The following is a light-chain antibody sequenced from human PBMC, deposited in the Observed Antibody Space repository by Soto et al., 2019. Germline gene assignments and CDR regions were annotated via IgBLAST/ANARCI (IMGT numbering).Light chain of an antibody. J-gene: IGKJ1*01. CDR3: QQYNSYSWT. CDR1: QSISSW. CDR2: KAS. Sequence: DIQMTQSPSTLSASVGDRVTITCRASQSISSWLAWYQQKPGKAPKLLIYKASSLESGVQSRFSGSGSGTEFTLTISSLQPDDFATYYCQQYNSYSWTVGQGTKVDI. V-gene: IGKV1-5*03.